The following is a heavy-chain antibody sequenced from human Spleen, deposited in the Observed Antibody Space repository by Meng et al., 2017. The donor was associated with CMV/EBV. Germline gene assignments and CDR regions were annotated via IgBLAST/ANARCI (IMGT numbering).Heavy chain of an antibody. CDR1: GFTFSSYE. CDR3: ASEDASGWN. D-gene: IGHD6-19*01. Sequence: GGSLRLSCAASGFTFSSYEMNWVRQAPGKGLEWVSYISSSGSTIYYADSVKGRFTISRDNSKNSLYLEMNSLTPEDTAFYYCASEDASGWNWGQGTLVTVSS. J-gene: IGHJ4*02. V-gene: IGHV3-48*03. CDR2: ISSSGSTI.